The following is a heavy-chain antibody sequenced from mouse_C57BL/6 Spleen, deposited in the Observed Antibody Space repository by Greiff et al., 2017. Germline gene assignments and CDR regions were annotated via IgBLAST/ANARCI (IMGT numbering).Heavy chain of an antibody. Sequence: QVQLQQSGPGLVAPSQSLSITCTVSGFSLTSYGVHWVRPPPGKGLEWLVVIWSDGSTTYNSALKSRLSISKDNSKSQVFLKMNSLQTDDTAMYYCARHGGIYDGYYPYAMDYWGQGTSVTVSS. D-gene: IGHD2-3*01. CDR1: GFSLTSYG. CDR2: IWSDGST. CDR3: ARHGGIYDGYYPYAMDY. J-gene: IGHJ4*01. V-gene: IGHV2-6-1*01.